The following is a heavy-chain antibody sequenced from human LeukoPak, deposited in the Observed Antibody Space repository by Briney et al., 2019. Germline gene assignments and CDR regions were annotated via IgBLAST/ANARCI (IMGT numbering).Heavy chain of an antibody. V-gene: IGHV4-30-2*01. CDR1: GGSISSGGYS. Sequence: SETLSLTCAVSGGSISSGGYSWSWIRQPPGEGLEWIGYIYHSGSTYYNPSLKSRVTISVDRSKNQFSLKLSSVTAADTAVYYCARGLFGELNWFDPWGQGTLVTVSS. CDR3: ARGLFGELNWFDP. CDR2: IYHSGST. J-gene: IGHJ5*02. D-gene: IGHD3-10*01.